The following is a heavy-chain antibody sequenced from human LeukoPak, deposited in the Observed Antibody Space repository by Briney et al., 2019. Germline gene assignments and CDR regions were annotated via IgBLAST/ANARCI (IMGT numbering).Heavy chain of an antibody. Sequence: PGGSLRLSCAASGFTFGNYAMTWIRQAPGKGLEWVSVISNSGYDTQYADSVKGRFTISRDNSKNTLYLQMNSLRAEDTAVYYCAKDLLWFGELYYYYGMDVWGQGTTVTVSS. J-gene: IGHJ6*02. D-gene: IGHD3-10*01. CDR1: GFTFGNYA. V-gene: IGHV3-23*01. CDR2: ISNSGYDT. CDR3: AKDLLWFGELYYYYGMDV.